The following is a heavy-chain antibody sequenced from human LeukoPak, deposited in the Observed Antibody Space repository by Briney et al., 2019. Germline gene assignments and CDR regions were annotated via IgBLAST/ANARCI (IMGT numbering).Heavy chain of an antibody. CDR3: ARRRELPDY. CDR2: ISSSGNTI. D-gene: IGHD1-26*01. Sequence: AGGSLRLSCAASGFTFSDYYMNWIRQAPGKGLEWVSYISSSGNTIYYADSVKGRFTISRDNAKNSLYLQMNSLRAEDTAVYYCARRRELPDYWGQGTLVTVSS. V-gene: IGHV3-11*01. J-gene: IGHJ4*02. CDR1: GFTFSDYY.